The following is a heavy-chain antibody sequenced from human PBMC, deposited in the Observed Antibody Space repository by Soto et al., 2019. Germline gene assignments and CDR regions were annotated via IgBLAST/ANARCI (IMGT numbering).Heavy chain of an antibody. CDR2: VYDSGNT. CDR1: GGSFSTTHR. J-gene: IGHJ4*02. Sequence: QVQLQESGPEVVKPSGTLSLSCAVSGGSFSTTHRWTWVRQAPGKGLEWIGEVYDSGNTNYSPSLKSRVTISLDKSKTEFYLKLTSVTAADTAVYYCARVYVFVGLAFSFDYWGQGALVTVSA. D-gene: IGHD2-21*01. CDR3: ARVYVFVGLAFSFDY. V-gene: IGHV4-4*02.